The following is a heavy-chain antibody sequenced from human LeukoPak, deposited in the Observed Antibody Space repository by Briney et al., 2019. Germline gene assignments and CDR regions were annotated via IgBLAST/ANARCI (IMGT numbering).Heavy chain of an antibody. CDR3: AREMFRGVIDY. V-gene: IGHV1-18*01. CDR2: ISAYNGNT. CDR1: GYTFTSYD. D-gene: IGHD3-10*01. Sequence: ASVTVSCKASGYTFTSYDISWVRQAPGQGREWMGWISAYNGNTNYAQKLQGRVTMTTDTSTSTAYMELRSLRSDDTAVYYCAREMFRGVIDYWGQGTLVTVSS. J-gene: IGHJ4*02.